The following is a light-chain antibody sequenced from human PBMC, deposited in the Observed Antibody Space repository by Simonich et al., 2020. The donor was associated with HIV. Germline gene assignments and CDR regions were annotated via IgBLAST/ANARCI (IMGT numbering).Light chain of an antibody. CDR1: TGISSA. Sequence: AIQFTQSPSSLSASVGDRVTITCRASTGISSALAWYQQKTGKVPKLLIYDASRWESGVPSRFSGSGSWTDFTLTISSLQPEDFATYYCQQFNSYPLTFGGGTKVEIK. CDR3: QQFNSYPLT. V-gene: IGKV1-13*02. CDR2: DAS. J-gene: IGKJ4*01.